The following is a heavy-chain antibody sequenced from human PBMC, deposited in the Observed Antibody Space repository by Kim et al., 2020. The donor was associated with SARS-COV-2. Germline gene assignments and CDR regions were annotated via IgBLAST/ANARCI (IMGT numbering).Heavy chain of an antibody. D-gene: IGHD7-27*01. V-gene: IGHV1-69*04. J-gene: IGHJ4*02. CDR3: ARDSPWGSGLN. CDR1: GGTFSSYA. Sequence: SVKVSCKASGGTFSSYAISWVRQAPGQGLEWMGRIIPILGIANYAQKFQGRVTITADKSTSTAYMELSSLRSEDTAVYYCARDSPWGSGLNWGQGTLVTVSS. CDR2: IIPILGIA.